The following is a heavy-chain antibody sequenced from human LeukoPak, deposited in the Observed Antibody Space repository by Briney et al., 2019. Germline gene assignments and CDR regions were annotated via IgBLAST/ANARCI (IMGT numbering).Heavy chain of an antibody. CDR3: ARISIVVVPAYFDY. D-gene: IGHD2-2*01. CDR1: GGSISSSSYQ. CDR2: IYYSGST. V-gene: IGHV4-39*01. J-gene: IGHJ4*02. Sequence: PWETLSLTCTVSGGSISSSSYQWGWIRQPPGKGLEWIGSIYYSGSTYYNPSLKSRVTVSVDTSKNQFSLKLSSVTAADTAVYYCARISIVVVPAYFDYWGQGTLVTVSS.